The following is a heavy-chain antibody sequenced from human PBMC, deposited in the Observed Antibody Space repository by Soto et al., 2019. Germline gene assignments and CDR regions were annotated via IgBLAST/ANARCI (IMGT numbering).Heavy chain of an antibody. CDR3: ARRPNVGIASDY. J-gene: IGHJ4*02. Sequence: SETLSLTCTVSGGSISSSSYYWGWIRQPPGKGLEWIGSIYYSGSTYYNPSLKSRVTISVDTSKNQFSLKLSSVTAADTAVYYCARRPNVGIASDYWGQGTLVTVSS. D-gene: IGHD2-21*01. CDR2: IYYSGST. CDR1: GGSISSSSYY. V-gene: IGHV4-39*01.